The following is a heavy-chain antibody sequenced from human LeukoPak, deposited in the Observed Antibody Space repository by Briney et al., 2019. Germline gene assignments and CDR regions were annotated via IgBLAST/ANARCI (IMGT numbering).Heavy chain of an antibody. CDR3: ASRRSGWPNDALDI. D-gene: IGHD6-19*01. J-gene: IGHJ3*02. CDR1: GFIFGGYT. Sequence: GGSLRLSCAGSGFIFGGYTMNWVRQAPGKGLEWLSYISASGGNTFYADSVKGRFTISRDSDKNSVFLQMNSLTAEDTALYYCASRRSGWPNDALDIWGQGTMVTVTS. V-gene: IGHV3-48*01. CDR2: ISASGGNT.